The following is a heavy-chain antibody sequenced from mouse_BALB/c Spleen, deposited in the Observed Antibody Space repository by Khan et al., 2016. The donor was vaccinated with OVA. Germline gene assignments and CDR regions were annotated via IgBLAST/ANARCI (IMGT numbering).Heavy chain of an antibody. Sequence: VQLQQSGAGLVKSGATVKLSCTASALNINDTYMHWLTQWPEQGLEWIGRIDTPAGNTKYAPKFQGQATLTADPSSHTAYLLLSSLTSEDTALYYCARMARKWGQGTILTASS. CDR2: IDTPAGNT. J-gene: IGHJ2*01. CDR3: ARMARK. V-gene: IGHV14-3*02. CDR1: ALNINDTY.